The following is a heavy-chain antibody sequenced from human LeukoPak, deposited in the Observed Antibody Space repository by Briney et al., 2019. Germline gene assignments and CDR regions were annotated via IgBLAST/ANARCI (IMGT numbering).Heavy chain of an antibody. Sequence: SETLSLTCTVSGGSFTSSSYYWGWIRQPPGKGLEWIGSIYYSGSTYYNPSLKSRVTISVDTSKNQFSLKLSSVTAADTAVYFCALGDCSSTSCYVFDYWGQGTLVTVSS. D-gene: IGHD2-2*01. CDR3: ALGDCSSTSCYVFDY. CDR1: GGSFTSSSYY. V-gene: IGHV4-39*07. J-gene: IGHJ4*02. CDR2: IYYSGST.